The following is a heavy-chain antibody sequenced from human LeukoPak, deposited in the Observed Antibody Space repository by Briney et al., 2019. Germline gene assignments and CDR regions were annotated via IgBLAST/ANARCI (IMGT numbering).Heavy chain of an antibody. V-gene: IGHV1-18*01. CDR3: ARDLWGGSVVAATPQYYFDY. D-gene: IGHD2-15*01. CDR1: GYTFTSYG. Sequence: ASVKVSCKASGYTFTSYGISWVRQAPGQGLEWMGWISAYNGNTNYAQKLQGRVTMTTDTSTSTAYMELRSLRSDDTAVYYCARDLWGGSVVAATPQYYFDYWGQGTLVTVSS. CDR2: ISAYNGNT. J-gene: IGHJ4*02.